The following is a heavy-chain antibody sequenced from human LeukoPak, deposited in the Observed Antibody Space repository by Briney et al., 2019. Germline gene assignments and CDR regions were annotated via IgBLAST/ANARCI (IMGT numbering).Heavy chain of an antibody. J-gene: IGHJ4*02. Sequence: GSLRLSCAASGFTFSSYAMSWIRQPPGKGLEWIGEINHSGSTNYNPSLKSRVTISVDTSKNQFSLKLSSVTAADTAVYYCARGSLPSSGWYGYWGQGTLVTVSS. CDR3: ARGSLPSSGWYGY. V-gene: IGHV4-34*01. D-gene: IGHD6-19*01. CDR2: INHSGST. CDR1: GFTFSSYA.